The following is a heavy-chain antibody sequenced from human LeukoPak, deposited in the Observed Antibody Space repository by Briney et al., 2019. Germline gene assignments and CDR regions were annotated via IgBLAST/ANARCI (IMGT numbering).Heavy chain of an antibody. CDR1: GGSISSSSHH. J-gene: IGHJ6*03. CDR3: ASKAPIFGVVGYMEV. Sequence: PSETLSLTCTVSGGSISSSSHHWAWIRLPAGKGLEWIGNIHYSGNTFYHPSLKSRVTISLDMSTNQFSLKMSSVTAADTAVYYCASKAPIFGVVGYMEVWGKGTTVTVSS. D-gene: IGHD3-3*01. CDR2: IHYSGNT. V-gene: IGHV4-39*07.